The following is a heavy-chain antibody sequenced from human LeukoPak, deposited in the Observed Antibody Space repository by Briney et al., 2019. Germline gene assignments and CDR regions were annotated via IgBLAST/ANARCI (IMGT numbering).Heavy chain of an antibody. Sequence: GASVKVSCKASGYTFTGYYIHWVRQAPGQGLEWMGWINPHSGGTNYAQKFQGRVTMTRDTSISTAYMELSSLRSDDTAVYYRARDLLMYYHGSGDSTWGQGTLVTVSS. CDR2: INPHSGGT. CDR1: GYTFTGYY. V-gene: IGHV1-2*02. CDR3: ARDLLMYYHGSGDST. J-gene: IGHJ5*02. D-gene: IGHD3-10*01.